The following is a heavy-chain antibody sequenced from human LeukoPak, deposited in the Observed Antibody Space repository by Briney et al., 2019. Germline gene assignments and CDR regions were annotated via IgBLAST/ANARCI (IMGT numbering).Heavy chain of an antibody. Sequence: GGSLRLSCAASGSTFSTYGMHWVRQAPGKGLDWAAFVRTDGSYTSYADSVKGRFTISRDNSKNTLYLQMSSLRAEDTAVYYCVKDYRHYYDSSDAYWGQGTLVTVSS. V-gene: IGHV3-30*02. CDR2: VRTDGSYT. CDR1: GSTFSTYG. CDR3: VKDYRHYYDSSDAY. J-gene: IGHJ4*02. D-gene: IGHD3-22*01.